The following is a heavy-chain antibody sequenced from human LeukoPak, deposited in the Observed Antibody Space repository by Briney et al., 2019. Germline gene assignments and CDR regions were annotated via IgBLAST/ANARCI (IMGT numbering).Heavy chain of an antibody. D-gene: IGHD2-15*01. CDR2: INPNSGGT. Sequence: ASVKVSCKASVYTFTAYYMHWVRQAPGQGLEWMGWINPNSGGTNYAQKFQGRVTMTRDTSISTAYMELSRLTSDDTSVYYCARDRYCSGGSCYRWFDPWGQGTLVTVSS. V-gene: IGHV1-2*02. J-gene: IGHJ5*02. CDR1: VYTFTAYY. CDR3: ARDRYCSGGSCYRWFDP.